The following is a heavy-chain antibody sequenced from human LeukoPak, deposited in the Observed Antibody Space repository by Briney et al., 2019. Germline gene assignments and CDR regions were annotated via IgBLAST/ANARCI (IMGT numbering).Heavy chain of an antibody. CDR1: GFTFSSYS. J-gene: IGHJ3*02. CDR3: THLTTVVTLDAFDI. D-gene: IGHD4-23*01. V-gene: IGHV3-48*01. CDR2: ISSSSSTI. Sequence: GGSLRLSCAASGFTFSSYSMNWVRQAPGKGLEWVSYISSSSSTIYYADSVKGRFTISRDNAKNSLYLQMNSLKTEDTAVYYCTHLTTVVTLDAFDIWGQGTMVTVSS.